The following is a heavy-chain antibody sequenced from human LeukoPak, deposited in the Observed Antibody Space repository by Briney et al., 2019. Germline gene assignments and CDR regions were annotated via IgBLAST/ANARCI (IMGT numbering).Heavy chain of an antibody. CDR3: ARDSVAVAGTGLGY. V-gene: IGHV1-69*13. CDR2: IIPIFGTA. J-gene: IGHJ4*02. D-gene: IGHD6-19*01. Sequence: SVKVSCKASGYTFTSYAISWVRQAPGQGLEWMGGIIPIFGTANYAQKFQGRVTITADESTSTAYMELSSLRSEDTAVYYCARDSVAVAGTGLGYWGQGTLVTVSS. CDR1: GYTFTSYA.